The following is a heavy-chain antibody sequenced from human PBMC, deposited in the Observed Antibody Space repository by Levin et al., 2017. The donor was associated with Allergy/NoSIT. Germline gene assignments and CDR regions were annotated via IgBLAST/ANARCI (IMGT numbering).Heavy chain of an antibody. Sequence: GESLKISCKASGYTFTSYGISWVRQAPGQGLEWMGWISAYNGNTNYAQKLQGRVTMTTDTSTSTAYMELRSLRSDDTAVYYCARDLYMTTVTANYFDYWGQGTLVTVSS. J-gene: IGHJ4*02. CDR3: ARDLYMTTVTANYFDY. CDR2: ISAYNGNT. CDR1: GYTFTSYG. D-gene: IGHD4-17*01. V-gene: IGHV1-18*01.